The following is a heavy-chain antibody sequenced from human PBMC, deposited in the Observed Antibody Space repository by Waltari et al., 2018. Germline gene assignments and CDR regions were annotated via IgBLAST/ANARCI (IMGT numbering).Heavy chain of an antibody. D-gene: IGHD5-12*01. V-gene: IGHV4-59*11. J-gene: IGHJ5*02. CDR3: ARRGYSGYENWFDP. Sequence: QVQLQESGPGLVKPSETLSLMCTVSGGSINSHYWRWSRQPPGKTLEWIGHIYYSGSTTYNPSLKSRVTISVDRSKRQVSLKLSSVTAADTAVYYCARRGYSGYENWFDPWGQGTLVTVSS. CDR2: IYYSGST. CDR1: GGSINSHY.